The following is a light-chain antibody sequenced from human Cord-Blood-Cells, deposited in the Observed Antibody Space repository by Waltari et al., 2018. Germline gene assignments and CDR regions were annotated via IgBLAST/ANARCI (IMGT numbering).Light chain of an antibody. CDR1: PSVSSSY. CDR2: GAS. J-gene: IGKJ4*01. V-gene: IGKV3-20*01. CDR3: QQYGSSPQA. Sequence: EIVFTHSPGTLSLSPGEKATLSCRASPSVSSSYLAWYQQKPGQAPRLLIYGASSRATGIPDRFSGSGSGTDFTLTISRLEPEDFAVYYCQQYGSSPQAFGGGTKVEIK.